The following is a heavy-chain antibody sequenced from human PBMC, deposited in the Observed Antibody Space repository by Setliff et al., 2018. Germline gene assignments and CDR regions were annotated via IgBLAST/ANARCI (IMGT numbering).Heavy chain of an antibody. CDR1: GFTVRSYY. V-gene: IGHV3-66*01. CDR2: IYTGGST. D-gene: IGHD5-12*01. J-gene: IGHJ6*02. Sequence: PGGSLRLSCAASGFTVRSYYMTWVRQAPGKGLEWVSVIYTGGSTYYADSVKGRFTISRDDSNNTLYLQMTSLRAEDTAVYYCAGCGYGQYYAMDVRGQGTTVTVSS. CDR3: AGCGYGQYYAMDV.